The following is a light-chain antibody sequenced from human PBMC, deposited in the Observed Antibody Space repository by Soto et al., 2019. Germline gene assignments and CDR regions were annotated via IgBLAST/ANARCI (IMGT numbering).Light chain of an antibody. J-gene: IGKJ5*01. CDR2: AAS. Sequence: DIQMTQSPSSLSASVGDRVTITCRASQSINSYLNWYQNKPGKAPKLLISAASSLHSGVPSRFSGSGSGTDFTLTITSLQHEDFATFYCQQSYSTPLTFGPGPRLEIK. V-gene: IGKV1-39*01. CDR3: QQSYSTPLT. CDR1: QSINSY.